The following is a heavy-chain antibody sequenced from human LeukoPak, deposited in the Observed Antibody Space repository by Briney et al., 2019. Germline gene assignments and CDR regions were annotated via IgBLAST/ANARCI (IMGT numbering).Heavy chain of an antibody. V-gene: IGHV4-34*01. CDR3: ARGLVRGYYGSGSYYKMYYFDY. CDR2: INHSGST. CDR1: GGSFSGYY. D-gene: IGHD3-10*01. Sequence: SETLSLTCAVYGGSFSGYYWSWIRQPPGKGLEWIGEINHSGSTNYNPSLKGRVTISVDTSKNQFSLKLSSVTAADTAVYYCARGLVRGYYGSGSYYKMYYFDYWGQGTLVTVSS. J-gene: IGHJ4*02.